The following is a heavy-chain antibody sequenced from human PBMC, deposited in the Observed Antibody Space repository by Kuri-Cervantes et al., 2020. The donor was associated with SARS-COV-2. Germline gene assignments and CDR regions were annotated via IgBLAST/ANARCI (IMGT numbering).Heavy chain of an antibody. D-gene: IGHD6-19*01. CDR3: AREVYSSGWVDY. Sequence: ASVQVSCKASGYTFTSYDINWVRQATGQGLEWMGWMNPNSGNTGYAQKFQGRVTMTRNTSISTAYMELSSLRSEDTAVYYCAREVYSSGWVDYWGQGTLVTVSS. V-gene: IGHV1-8*01. CDR2: MNPNSGNT. J-gene: IGHJ4*02. CDR1: GYTFTSYD.